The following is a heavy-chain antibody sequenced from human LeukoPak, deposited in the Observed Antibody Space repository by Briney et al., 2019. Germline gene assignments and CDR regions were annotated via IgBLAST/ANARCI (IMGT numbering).Heavy chain of an antibody. V-gene: IGHV3-30*02. CDR1: GFPFSSYG. CDR3: AKDLVHEGSGWYYFDY. D-gene: IGHD6-19*01. J-gene: IGHJ4*02. Sequence: GGSLRLSCAASGFPFSSYGMHWVRQAPGKGLEGVAFTRYDGSNKSYADSAKGRFTISRDNSKNTLSLQMNSLSSQARAVFYCAKDLVHEGSGWYYFDYWGQGTLVTVSS. CDR2: TRYDGSNK.